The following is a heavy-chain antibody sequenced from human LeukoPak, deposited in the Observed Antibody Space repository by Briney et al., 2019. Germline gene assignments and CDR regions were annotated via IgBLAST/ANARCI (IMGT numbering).Heavy chain of an antibody. Sequence: EGSLRLSCAASGFTFSSYAMSWVRQAPGKGLEWVSAISRSGGSTYYADSVKGRFTISRDNSKNTLYLQMNSLRAEDTAVYYCAKDDTYYYGSGSAKDYWGQGTLVTVSS. V-gene: IGHV3-23*01. D-gene: IGHD3-10*01. J-gene: IGHJ4*02. CDR2: ISRSGGST. CDR1: GFTFSSYA. CDR3: AKDDTYYYGSGSAKDY.